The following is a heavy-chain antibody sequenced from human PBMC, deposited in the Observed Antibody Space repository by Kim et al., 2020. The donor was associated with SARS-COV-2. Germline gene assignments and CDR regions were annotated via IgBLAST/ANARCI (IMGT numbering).Heavy chain of an antibody. CDR1: GFTFSDYA. J-gene: IGHJ4*02. CDR2: ISYNSAYI. D-gene: IGHD5-18*01. Sequence: GGSLRLSCAASGFTFSDYAMEWVRQAPGKGLQWVSSISYNSAYIYYADSVKGRFTITRDNAENSLSLQMNSLRPEDTAVYYCARDGGYNYGRDYVDYWGLGTLVTVSS. CDR3: ARDGGYNYGRDYVDY. V-gene: IGHV3-21*01.